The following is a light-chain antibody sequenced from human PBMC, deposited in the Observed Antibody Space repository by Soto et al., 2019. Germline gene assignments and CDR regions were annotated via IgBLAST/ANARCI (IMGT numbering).Light chain of an antibody. CDR1: QDISNY. Sequence: DNQMTQSPSSLSASVGDRVTITCQASQDISNYLNWYQQKPGKAPKLLIYDASNLETGVPSRFSGSGSGTDFTFTISSLQPEDIATYYCQQYDNLPPELTFGGGTKVDIK. V-gene: IGKV1-33*01. CDR2: DAS. CDR3: QQYDNLPPELT. J-gene: IGKJ4*01.